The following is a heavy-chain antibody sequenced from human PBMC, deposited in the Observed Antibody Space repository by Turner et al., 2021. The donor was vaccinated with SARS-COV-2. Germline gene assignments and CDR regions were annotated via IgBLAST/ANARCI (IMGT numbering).Heavy chain of an antibody. CDR2: MKTNSGNT. CDR3: ARTFTAMVRVDY. V-gene: IGHV1-8*01. CDR1: GYTFTSYD. D-gene: IGHD5-18*01. Sequence: QVQLVQSGAEVKKPGASVKVSCKASGYTFTSYDINWVRQATGQGLEWMGWMKTNSGNTGYAQKFQGRATMTRNNSISTAYMELSSLRSEDTAVYYCARTFTAMVRVDYWGQGTLVTVSS. J-gene: IGHJ4*02.